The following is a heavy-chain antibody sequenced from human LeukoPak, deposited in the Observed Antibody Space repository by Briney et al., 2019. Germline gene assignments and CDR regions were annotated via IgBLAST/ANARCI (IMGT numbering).Heavy chain of an antibody. D-gene: IGHD4-17*01. CDR3: AKDIIRDYGESEGYFDY. Sequence: GGSLRLSCAASGFTYDDYTMHWVRQAPGKALEWVSLISWEGVSTYYADSVKGRFTISRDNSKNSLYLQMNSLRTEDTALYYCAKDIIRDYGESEGYFDYWGQGTLVTVSS. V-gene: IGHV3-43*01. CDR2: ISWEGVST. J-gene: IGHJ4*02. CDR1: GFTYDDYT.